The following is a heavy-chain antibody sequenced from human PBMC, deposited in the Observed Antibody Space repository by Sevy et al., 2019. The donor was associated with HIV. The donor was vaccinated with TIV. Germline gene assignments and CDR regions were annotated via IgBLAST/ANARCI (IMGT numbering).Heavy chain of an antibody. CDR3: AKVSSSWYYFDY. D-gene: IGHD6-13*01. J-gene: IGHJ4*02. CDR1: GFTFSSYG. CDR2: IRYDGSNK. Sequence: GGSLRLSCAASGFTFSSYGMHWVRQAPGKGLEWVAFIRYDGSNKYYADSVKGRFTISRDNSKNTLYLQMNSLRAEDTAVYYRAKVSSSWYYFDYWGQGTLVTVSS. V-gene: IGHV3-30*02.